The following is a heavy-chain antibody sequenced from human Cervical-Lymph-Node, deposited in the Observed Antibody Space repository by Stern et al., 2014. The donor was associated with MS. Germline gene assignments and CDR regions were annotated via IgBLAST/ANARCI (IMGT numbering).Heavy chain of an antibody. CDR1: GFTFSDCF. D-gene: IGHD4-17*01. Sequence: QLQLQESGGGLVKPGGSLRLSCAASGFTFSDCFMSWIRQAPGKGLEWVSFISDSGRTKFHSDSVKGRFTISRDDAKNSLYLQMNSLRVEDTAIYYCARDSGNDYGDFLDFWGQGILVTVSS. CDR2: ISDSGRTK. J-gene: IGHJ4*02. V-gene: IGHV3-11*01. CDR3: ARDSGNDYGDFLDF.